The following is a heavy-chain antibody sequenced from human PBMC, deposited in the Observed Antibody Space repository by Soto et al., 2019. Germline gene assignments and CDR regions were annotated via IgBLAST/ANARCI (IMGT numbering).Heavy chain of an antibody. J-gene: IGHJ4*02. CDR3: ARDPNYYGSGDLDY. D-gene: IGHD3-10*01. CDR2: IIPIFGTA. Sequence: SVKVSCKASGGTFSSYAISWVRQAPGQGLEWMGGIIPIFGTANYAQKFQGRVTITADESTSTAYMELSSLRSEDTAVYYCARDPNYYGSGDLDYWGQGTLVTVSS. CDR1: GGTFSSYA. V-gene: IGHV1-69*13.